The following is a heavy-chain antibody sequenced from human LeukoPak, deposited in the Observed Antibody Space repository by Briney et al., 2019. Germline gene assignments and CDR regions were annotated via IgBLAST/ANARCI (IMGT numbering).Heavy chain of an antibody. CDR3: ARDRGYSTFDY. Sequence: HSGGSLRLSCAASAFTFSNYWMRWVRQAPGKGPEWVANIKEDGGEIDYLDSVKGRFTISRDNAKNSMYLQMNRLRAEDTAVYYCARDRGYSTFDYWGQGTLATVSS. D-gene: IGHD4-23*01. J-gene: IGHJ4*02. CDR1: AFTFSNYW. V-gene: IGHV3-7*01. CDR2: IKEDGGEI.